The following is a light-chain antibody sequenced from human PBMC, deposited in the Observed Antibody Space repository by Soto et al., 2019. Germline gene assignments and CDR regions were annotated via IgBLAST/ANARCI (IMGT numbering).Light chain of an antibody. CDR2: GAS. V-gene: IGKV3-15*01. J-gene: IGKJ1*01. Sequence: EILMTQSPATLSVSPGERATLSCRASQSVSSYLAWYQQKPGQPPRLLIYGASTRATGIPARFSGSGSGTDFTLTISSLQSEDFAVYYCQQYNNWPRTFGQGTKVEI. CDR3: QQYNNWPRT. CDR1: QSVSSY.